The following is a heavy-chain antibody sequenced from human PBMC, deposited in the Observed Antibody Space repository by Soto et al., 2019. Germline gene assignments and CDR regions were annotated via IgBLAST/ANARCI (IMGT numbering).Heavy chain of an antibody. J-gene: IGHJ4*01. CDR1: GFSLSTVGQS. V-gene: IGHV2-5*02. CDR3: AHGAFIRGAHLDF. CDR2: IYWDDDK. Sequence: QIALTESGPPVVKPTETLTLTCTFSGFSLSTVGQSVAWIRQPPGKALEWLALIYWDDDKRYSPSLRSRLTIAKDTSKNQVVLRMNNMDPVDTGTYYCAHGAFIRGAHLDFWGHGALVTVSS. D-gene: IGHD3-10*01.